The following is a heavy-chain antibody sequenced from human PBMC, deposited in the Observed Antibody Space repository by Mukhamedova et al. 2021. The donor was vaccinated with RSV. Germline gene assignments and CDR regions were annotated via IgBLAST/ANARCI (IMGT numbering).Heavy chain of an antibody. CDR3: ARGSRQNGAAFDY. J-gene: IGHJ4*02. D-gene: IGHD4-17*01. CDR1: GAISTYY. V-gene: IGHV4-59*01. Sequence: GAISTYYWSWIRQPPGKGLEWIGYVYYTGTTNYNPSLKSRVTISVDTSKNRFSLKLSSVTAADTAVYYCARGSRQNGAAFDYWGQGT. CDR2: VYYTGTT.